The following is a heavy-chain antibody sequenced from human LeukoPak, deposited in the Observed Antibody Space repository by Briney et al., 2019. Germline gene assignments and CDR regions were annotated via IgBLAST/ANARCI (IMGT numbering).Heavy chain of an antibody. CDR2: ISYGGDNK. J-gene: IGHJ4*02. CDR3: AKGKYDGSGYYMYYFDF. Sequence: GGSLRLSCAASGFTFRTYGMHWVRQAPGKGLEWVAVISYGGDNKYYGDSVKGRFTISRDNSKSTLYLQMNSLRAEDTAVYYCAKGKYDGSGYYMYYFDFWGQGTLLTVSS. CDR1: GFTFRTYG. D-gene: IGHD3-22*01. V-gene: IGHV3-30*18.